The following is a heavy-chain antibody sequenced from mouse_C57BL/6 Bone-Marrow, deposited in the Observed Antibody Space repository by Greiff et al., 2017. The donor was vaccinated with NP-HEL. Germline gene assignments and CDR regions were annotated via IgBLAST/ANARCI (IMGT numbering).Heavy chain of an antibody. CDR2: IYPGSGST. CDR1: GYTFTSYW. V-gene: IGHV1-55*01. D-gene: IGHD1-1*01. Sequence: VQLQQPGAELVKPGASVKMSCKASGYTFTSYWITWVKQRPGQGLEWIGDIYPGSGSTNYNEKFKSKATLTVDTSSSTAYMQLSSLTSGDSAVYYCARFHYYGSSSYAMDYWGQGTSVTVSS. J-gene: IGHJ4*01. CDR3: ARFHYYGSSSYAMDY.